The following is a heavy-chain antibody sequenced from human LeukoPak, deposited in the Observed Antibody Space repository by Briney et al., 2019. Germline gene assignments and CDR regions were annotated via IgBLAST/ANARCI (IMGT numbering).Heavy chain of an antibody. CDR1: GGSIGSYY. J-gene: IGHJ4*02. CDR3: TREISGSCDY. V-gene: IGHV4-59*08. CDR2: IYYSGST. Sequence: SETLSLTCTVSGGSIGSYYWNWIRQPPGKGLEWIGYIYYSGSTKYNPSLKSRVTISVDTSKNQFSLKLSSVAAADTAVYYCTREISGSCDYWGQGALVT.